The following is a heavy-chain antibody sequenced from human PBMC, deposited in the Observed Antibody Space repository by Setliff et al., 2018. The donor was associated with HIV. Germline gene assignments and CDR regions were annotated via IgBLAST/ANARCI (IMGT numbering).Heavy chain of an antibody. J-gene: IGHJ4*02. CDR1: GYTFTAYY. CDR2: IHPNTGST. V-gene: IGHV1-2*06. Sequence: GASVKVSCKTSGYTFTAYYIYWVRQAPGHGLELMGRIHPNTGSTNYLQEFQGRVTMTRDTSISTAYMDLSRLRSDDTAVYYCARRVPPIPSGDLDYWGQGTLVTSPQ. CDR3: ARRVPPIPSGDLDY. D-gene: IGHD4-17*01.